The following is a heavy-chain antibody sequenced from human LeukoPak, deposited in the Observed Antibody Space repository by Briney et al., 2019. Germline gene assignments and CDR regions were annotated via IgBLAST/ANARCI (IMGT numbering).Heavy chain of an antibody. CDR3: ARSYDILTGYSPDYYFDY. J-gene: IGHJ4*02. CDR1: GGTFSSYA. CDR2: IIPILGIA. Sequence: SVKVSCKASGGTFSSYAISWVRQAPGQGLEWVGRIIPILGIANYAQKFQGRVTITADKSTSTAYMELSSLRSEDTAVYYCARSYDILTGYSPDYYFDYWGQGTLVTVSS. V-gene: IGHV1-69*04. D-gene: IGHD3-9*01.